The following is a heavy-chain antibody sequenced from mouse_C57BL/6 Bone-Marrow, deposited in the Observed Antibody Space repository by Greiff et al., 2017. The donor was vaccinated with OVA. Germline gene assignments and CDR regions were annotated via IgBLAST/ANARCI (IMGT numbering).Heavy chain of an antibody. J-gene: IGHJ3*01. CDR1: GYTFTDYY. CDR3: ARGYYSNYGFAY. CDR2: IYPGSGNT. Sequence: VQLQQSGAELVRPGASVKLSCKASGYTFTDYYINWVKQRPGQGLEWIARIYPGSGNTYYNEKFKGKATLTAEKSSSTAYMQLSSLTSEDSAVYFCARGYYSNYGFAYWGQGTLVTVSA. D-gene: IGHD2-5*01. V-gene: IGHV1-76*01.